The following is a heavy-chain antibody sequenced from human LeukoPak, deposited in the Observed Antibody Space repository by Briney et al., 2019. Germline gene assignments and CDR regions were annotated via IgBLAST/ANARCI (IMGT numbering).Heavy chain of an antibody. CDR3: ARGLVGATVNWFDP. CDR1: GGSFSGYY. J-gene: IGHJ5*02. D-gene: IGHD5-12*01. CDR2: INHSGST. V-gene: IGHV4-34*01. Sequence: PSGTLSLTCAVYGGSFSGYYWSWIRQPPGKGLEWIGEINHSGSTNYNPSLKSRVTISVDTSKNQFSLKLSSVTAADTAVYYCARGLVGATVNWFDPWGQGTLVTVSS.